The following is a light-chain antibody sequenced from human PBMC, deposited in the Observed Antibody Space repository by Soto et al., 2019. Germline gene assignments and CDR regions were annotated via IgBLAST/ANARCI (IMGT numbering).Light chain of an antibody. Sequence: EIVMTQSPATLSVSPGERATLSCRASQNVNSNLAWYQQKPGQAPRLLIYGASTRDTGVPARFSGSGSGTDFTLPITTLQPKIFEIYYCQHLKSGPSYILGQGTRREIK. CDR2: GAS. J-gene: IGKJ2*01. CDR1: QNVNSN. CDR3: QHLKSGPSYI. V-gene: IGKV3-15*01.